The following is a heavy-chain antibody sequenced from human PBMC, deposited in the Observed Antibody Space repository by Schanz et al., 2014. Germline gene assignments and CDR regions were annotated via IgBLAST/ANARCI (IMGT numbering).Heavy chain of an antibody. V-gene: IGHV3-30*04. Sequence: QVQLVESGGGVVQPGRSLRLSCAASGFTFSSYAVHWVRQAPDKGLVWVAVTSSDGSLKYYADSVKGRFTISRDNSRDTVYLQMNSLRGEDTAGYYWARGGRGGYPGRAFDIWGQGTMVTASS. CDR1: GFTFSSYA. J-gene: IGHJ3*02. CDR3: ARGGRGGYPGRAFDI. CDR2: TSSDGSLK. D-gene: IGHD5-12*01.